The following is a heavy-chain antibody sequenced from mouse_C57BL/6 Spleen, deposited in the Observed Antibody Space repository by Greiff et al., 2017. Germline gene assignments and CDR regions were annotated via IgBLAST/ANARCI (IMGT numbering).Heavy chain of an antibody. V-gene: IGHV1-76*01. CDR3: AREGGSHVDD. CDR1: GYTFTDYY. CDR2: IYPGSGNT. Sequence: VQLQQPGAELVRPGASVKLSCKASGYTFTDYYINWVKQRPGQGLEWIARIYPGSGNTYYNEKFKGKATLTAEKSSSTAYMQLSSLTSEDSAVYFCAREGGSHVDDWGQGTTVTVSS. J-gene: IGHJ2*01.